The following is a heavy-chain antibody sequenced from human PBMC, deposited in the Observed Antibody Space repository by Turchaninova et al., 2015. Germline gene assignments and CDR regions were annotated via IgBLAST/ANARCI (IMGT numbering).Heavy chain of an antibody. CDR2: IKQSGNT. V-gene: IGHV4-34*01. J-gene: IGHJ4*01. Sequence: QVQLHKWGTGLLKPSEPLSLTSAVPGGSFSGSYGSWIRQPPGKGLEWIGVIKQSGNTNYNPSLKSRVIISVDTSKNQFSLKLSSVTAADTAVYCCTRINMLTFGGLTVPGNIDYWGHGILVTVSS. CDR3: TRINMLTFGGLTVPGNIDY. CDR1: GGSFSGSY. D-gene: IGHD3-16*02.